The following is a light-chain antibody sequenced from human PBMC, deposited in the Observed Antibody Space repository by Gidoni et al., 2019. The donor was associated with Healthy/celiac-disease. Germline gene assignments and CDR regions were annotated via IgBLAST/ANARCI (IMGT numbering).Light chain of an antibody. CDR3: SSYTSSSTRV. CDR2: EVS. CDR1: SSDVGGYNY. Sequence: QSALTQPALVSGSPGQSITISCTGTSSDVGGYNYVSWYQQHPGKAPKLMIYEVSNRPSGVSNRFSGSKSGNTASLTISGLQAEDEADYYCSSYTSSSTRVFGGGTKLTVL. J-gene: IGLJ3*02. V-gene: IGLV2-14*01.